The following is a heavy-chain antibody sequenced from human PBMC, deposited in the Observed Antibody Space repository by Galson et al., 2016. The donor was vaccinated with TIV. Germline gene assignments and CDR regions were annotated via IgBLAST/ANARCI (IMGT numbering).Heavy chain of an antibody. D-gene: IGHD4-17*01. CDR2: IRYDGSNK. V-gene: IGHV3-30*02. CDR3: AKVSTTTLYYMDV. J-gene: IGHJ6*03. CDR1: GFTFSGYG. Sequence: SLRLSCATSGFTFSGYGIHWVRQAPGKGLEWVAFIRYDGSNKYYADSVKGRFTISRDNSRNTVYLQMNGLRAEDTALYCCAKVSTTTLYYMDVWGKGNTGHRLL.